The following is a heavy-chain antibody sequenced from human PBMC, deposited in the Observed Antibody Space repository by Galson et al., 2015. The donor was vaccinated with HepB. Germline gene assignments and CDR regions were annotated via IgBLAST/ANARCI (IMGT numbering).Heavy chain of an antibody. CDR1: GFSLSTSGMC. V-gene: IGHV2-70*11. CDR2: IDWDDDK. J-gene: IGHJ2*01. Sequence: PALVKPTQTLTLTCTFSGFSLSTSGMCVSWIRQPPGKALEWLARIDWDDDKYYSTSLKTRLTISKDTSKNQVVLTMTNMDPVDTATYYCALSACMTGATSYWYFDLWGRGTLVTVSS. CDR3: ALSACMTGATSYWYFDL. D-gene: IGHD1-26*01.